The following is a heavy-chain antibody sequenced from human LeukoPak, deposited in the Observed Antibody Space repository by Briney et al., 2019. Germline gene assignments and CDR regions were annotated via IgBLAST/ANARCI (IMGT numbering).Heavy chain of an antibody. CDR2: ISYDGSNK. CDR3: ARVPWDSSSYYPIDY. CDR1: GFTFSSYA. V-gene: IGHV3-30-3*01. D-gene: IGHD3-22*01. Sequence: PGGSLRLSCAASGFTFSSYAMHWVRQAPGKGLEWVAVISYDGSNKYYADSVKGRFTISRDNSKNTLYLQMNSLRAEDTAVYYCARVPWDSSSYYPIDYWGQGTLVTVSS. J-gene: IGHJ4*02.